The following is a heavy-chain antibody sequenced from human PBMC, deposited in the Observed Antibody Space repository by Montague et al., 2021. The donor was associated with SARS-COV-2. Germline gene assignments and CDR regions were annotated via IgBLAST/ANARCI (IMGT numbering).Heavy chain of an antibody. CDR2: IYHTGST. CDR1: GYSISSSNW. CDR3: AESADHNYFLDS. D-gene: IGHD5-24*01. J-gene: IGHJ4*02. V-gene: IGHV4-28*01. Sequence: SGTLSLTCAVSGYSISSSNWCGWIRQPPGRGLEWIGYIYHTGSTYYNPSLKSRVTMSVDKSNNLFSLELNSVTAVDTAVYYCAESADHNYFLDSWGQGTPVTVSS.